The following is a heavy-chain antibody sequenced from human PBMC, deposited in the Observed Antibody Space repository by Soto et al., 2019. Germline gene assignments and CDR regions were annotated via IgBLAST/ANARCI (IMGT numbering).Heavy chain of an antibody. Sequence: EVQLVESGGGLVQPGGSLKLSCAASGFTFSGSAMHWVRQASGKGLEWVGHIRSKANSYATAYGVSVKGKFTISRDDSRNTAYLQMNSLKTEDTAVYYCARGVYDFSSGHPTGLDYWGQGTVVTVSS. V-gene: IGHV3-73*02. CDR3: ARGVYDFSSGHPTGLDY. D-gene: IGHD3-3*01. J-gene: IGHJ4*02. CDR2: IRSKANSYAT. CDR1: GFTFSGSA.